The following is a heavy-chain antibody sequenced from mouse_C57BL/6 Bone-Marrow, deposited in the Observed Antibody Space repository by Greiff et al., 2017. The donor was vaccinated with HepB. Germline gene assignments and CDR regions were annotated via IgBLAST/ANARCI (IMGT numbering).Heavy chain of an antibody. J-gene: IGHJ2*01. CDR1: GYTFTSYG. CDR3: ARRGYSNYFDY. CDR2: IYPRSGNT. D-gene: IGHD2-5*01. V-gene: IGHV1-81*01. Sequence: QVHVKQSGAELARPGASVKLSCKASGYTFTSYGISWVKQRTGKGLEWIGEIYPRSGNTYYKEKFKGKATLTADKSSSTAYMELRSLTSEDSAVYFCARRGYSNYFDYWGQGTTLTVSS.